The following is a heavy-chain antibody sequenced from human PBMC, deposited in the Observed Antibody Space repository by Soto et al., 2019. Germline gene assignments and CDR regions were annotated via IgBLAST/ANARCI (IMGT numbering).Heavy chain of an antibody. Sequence: PGGSLRLSCAASGFTFSSYTMSWVRQAPGKGLEWVSGISDTGGSTYYADSVKGRFTFSRDNSKNTLYLQMNILRAEDTAVYYCAKGFLRDYGGDCTFDAWGQGTLVTVSS. V-gene: IGHV3-23*01. CDR2: ISDTGGST. CDR1: GFTFSSYT. J-gene: IGHJ4*02. CDR3: AKGFLRDYGGDCTFDA. D-gene: IGHD2-21*02.